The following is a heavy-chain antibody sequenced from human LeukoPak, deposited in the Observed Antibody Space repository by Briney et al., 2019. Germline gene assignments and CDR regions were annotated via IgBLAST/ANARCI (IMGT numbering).Heavy chain of an antibody. CDR2: INNSGST. CDR1: GRSFSGYY. CDR3: ARCWDSGSYGSAFDI. V-gene: IGHV4-34*01. Sequence: SDPLTLTCAVYGRSFSGYYWSWIRQPTGRGLEGIGDINNSGSTNYNPSLKSRVTISVDTSKNQFSLKLSAVTAADTAVYYCARCWDSGSYGSAFDIWGQGTMVTVSS. D-gene: IGHD1-26*01. J-gene: IGHJ3*02.